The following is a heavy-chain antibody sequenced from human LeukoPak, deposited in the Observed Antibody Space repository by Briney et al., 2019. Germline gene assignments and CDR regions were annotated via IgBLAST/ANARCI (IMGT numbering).Heavy chain of an antibody. V-gene: IGHV3-7*01. D-gene: IGHD4-17*01. Sequence: AGGSLGLSCAASGFTFSSYWMSWVRQAPGKGLEWVANIKQDGSEKYYVDSVKGRFTISRDNAKNSLYLQMNSLSAEDTAVYYCARDDYGDYGGGYFDYWGQGTLVTVSS. J-gene: IGHJ4*02. CDR3: ARDDYGDYGGGYFDY. CDR2: IKQDGSEK. CDR1: GFTFSSYW.